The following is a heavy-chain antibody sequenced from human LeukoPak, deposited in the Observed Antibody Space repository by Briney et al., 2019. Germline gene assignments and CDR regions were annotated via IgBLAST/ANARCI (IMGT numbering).Heavy chain of an antibody. CDR3: ASIITTGWYFDL. V-gene: IGHV4-34*01. CDR1: GGSFSGYY. CDR2: INHSGST. Sequence: SETLSLTCAVYGGSFSGYYWSWIRQPPGKGLEWIGEINHSGSTNYNPSLKSRVTISVDTSKNQFSLKLSSVTAADTAVYYCASIITTGWYFDLWGRGTLVTVSS. D-gene: IGHD3-22*01. J-gene: IGHJ2*01.